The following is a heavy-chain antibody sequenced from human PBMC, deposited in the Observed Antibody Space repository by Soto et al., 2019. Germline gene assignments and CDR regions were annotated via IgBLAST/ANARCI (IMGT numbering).Heavy chain of an antibody. CDR3: ARHPQLLNAFDF. D-gene: IGHD2-2*01. J-gene: IGHJ3*01. CDR1: GFTVSSYY. CDR2: IYTGGST. Sequence: GGSLRLSCAASGFTVSSYYMSWVRQAPGKGLEWVSVIYTGGSTYYADSVKGRFTISRHDSENTLYLQMSSLRGEDTAVYYCARHPQLLNAFDFWGRGTLVTVSS. V-gene: IGHV3-53*04.